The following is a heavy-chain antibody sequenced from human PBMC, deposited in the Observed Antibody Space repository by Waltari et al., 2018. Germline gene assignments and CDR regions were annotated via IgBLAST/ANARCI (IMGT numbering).Heavy chain of an antibody. D-gene: IGHD5-12*01. CDR2: ISYNGAT. V-gene: IGHV4-39*01. Sequence: GWIRQPPGQGREWIGNISYNGATYSSRSLKSRVTISRDTSKNQLSSKLGSVTAADTGVYYCATYIGASGGTAAVDVWGQGKMVTVSS. CDR3: ATYIGASGGTAAVDV. J-gene: IGHJ3*01.